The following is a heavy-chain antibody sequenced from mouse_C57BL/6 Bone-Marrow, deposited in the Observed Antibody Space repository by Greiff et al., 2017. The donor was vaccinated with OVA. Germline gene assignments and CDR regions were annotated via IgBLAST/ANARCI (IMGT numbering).Heavy chain of an antibody. V-gene: IGHV5-6*01. J-gene: IGHJ1*03. CDR3: ARVITTVVAWYFDV. Sequence: EVMLVESGGDLVKPGGSLKLSCAASGFTFSSYGMSWVRQTPDKKLEWVATISSGGSYTYYPDSVKGRFTISRDNAKNTLYLQMSSLKSEDTAMYYCARVITTVVAWYFDVWGTGTTVTVSS. D-gene: IGHD1-1*01. CDR1: GFTFSSYG. CDR2: ISSGGSYT.